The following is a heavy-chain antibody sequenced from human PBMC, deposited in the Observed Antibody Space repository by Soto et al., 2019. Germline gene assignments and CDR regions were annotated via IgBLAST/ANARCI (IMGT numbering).Heavy chain of an antibody. CDR2: VNHSGEA. V-gene: IGHV4-34*01. CDR3: TRADRFPSSWFDH. CDR1: GGSFRNYY. J-gene: IGHJ5*02. Sequence: PSETLSLTCGVYGGSFRNYYWIWVRQPPGKGLEWIGEVNHSGEATYNPSLQSRVTISLDTSNNHFSLKMTSLTAADTALYFCTRADRFPSSWFDHWGQGTQVTVSS. D-gene: IGHD3-10*01.